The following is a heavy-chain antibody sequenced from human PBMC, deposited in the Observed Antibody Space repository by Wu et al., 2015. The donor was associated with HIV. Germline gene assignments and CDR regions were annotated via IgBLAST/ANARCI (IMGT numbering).Heavy chain of an antibody. CDR1: GGTFSSYA. CDR3: ARVIYYDSRSDYYGMDV. Sequence: QVQLVQSGAEVKKPGSSVKVSCKASGGTFSSYAISWVRQAPGQGLEWMGGIIPIFGTANYAQKFQGRVTTTTDESTSTAYMELSSLRSEDTAVYYCARVIYYDSRSDYYGMDVWGQGTTVTVSS. V-gene: IGHV1-69*05. J-gene: IGHJ6*02. CDR2: IIPIFGTA. D-gene: IGHD3-22*01.